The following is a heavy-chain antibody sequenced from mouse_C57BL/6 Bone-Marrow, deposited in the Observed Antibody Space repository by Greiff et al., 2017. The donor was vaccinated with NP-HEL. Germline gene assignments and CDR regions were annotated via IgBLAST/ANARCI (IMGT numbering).Heavy chain of an antibody. CDR1: GYTFTSYW. V-gene: IGHV1-55*01. D-gene: IGHD1-1*01. J-gene: IGHJ4*01. CDR3: ARGDYYGTYYYAMDY. Sequence: QVQLQQPGAELVKPGASVKMSCKASGYTFTSYWITWVKQRPGQGLEWIGDIYPGSGSTNYNEKFKSKATLTVDTSSSTAYMQLSSLTSEDSAVYYCARGDYYGTYYYAMDYWGQGTSVTVSS. CDR2: IYPGSGST.